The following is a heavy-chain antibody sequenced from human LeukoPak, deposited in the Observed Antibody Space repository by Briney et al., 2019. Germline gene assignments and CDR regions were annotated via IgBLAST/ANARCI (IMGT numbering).Heavy chain of an antibody. CDR3: AKSSGYYYGGLDY. J-gene: IGHJ4*02. V-gene: IGHV3-30*18. Sequence: GRSLRLSCAASGFTFSSYGMHWVRQASGKGLEWVAVISYDGSNKYYADSVKGRFTISRDNSKNTLYLQMNSLRAEDTAVYYCAKSSGYYYGGLDYWGQGTLVTVSS. CDR2: ISYDGSNK. D-gene: IGHD3-22*01. CDR1: GFTFSSYG.